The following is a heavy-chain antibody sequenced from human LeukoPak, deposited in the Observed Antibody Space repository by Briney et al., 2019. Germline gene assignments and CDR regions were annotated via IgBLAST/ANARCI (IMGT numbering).Heavy chain of an antibody. J-gene: IGHJ4*02. V-gene: IGHV4-31*11. CDR2: IYYSGST. CDR1: GGSISSGGYS. Sequence: SQTLSLTCAVSGGSISSGGYSWSWIRQPPGKGLEWIGYIYYSGSTYYNPSLKSRVTISVDTSKNQLSLKLSSVTAADTAVYYCARQDDSSGYYRFDYWGQGTLVTVSS. CDR3: ARQDDSSGYYRFDY. D-gene: IGHD3-22*01.